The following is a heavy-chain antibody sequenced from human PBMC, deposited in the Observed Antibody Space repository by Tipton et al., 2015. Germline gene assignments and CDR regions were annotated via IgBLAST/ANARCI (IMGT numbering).Heavy chain of an antibody. Sequence: TLSLTCTFSGGSVSSGSYYWGWIRQPPGKGLEYIGYIFYSGDTNYNPSLKSRVSMSVDTSKNQISLTLTSVTAADTAVYYCARHKDSGTYPLDYWGQGTLVTVSS. CDR3: ARHKDSGTYPLDY. CDR1: GGSVSSGSYY. J-gene: IGHJ4*02. V-gene: IGHV4-61*01. D-gene: IGHD3-10*01. CDR2: IFYSGDT.